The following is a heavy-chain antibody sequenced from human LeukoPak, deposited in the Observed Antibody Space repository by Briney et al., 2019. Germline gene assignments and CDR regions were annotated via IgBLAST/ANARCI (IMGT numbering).Heavy chain of an antibody. V-gene: IGHV1-3*01. CDR3: ARDRYYDFWSGYTSAYYFDY. CDR2: INAGNGNT. CDR1: GYTFTGYY. J-gene: IGHJ4*02. D-gene: IGHD3-3*01. Sequence: ASVKVSCKASGYTFTGYYMHWVRQAPGQRLEWMGWINAGNGNTKYSQKFQGRVTITRDTSASTAYMELSSLRSEDTAVYYCARDRYYDFWSGYTSAYYFDYWGQGTLVTVSS.